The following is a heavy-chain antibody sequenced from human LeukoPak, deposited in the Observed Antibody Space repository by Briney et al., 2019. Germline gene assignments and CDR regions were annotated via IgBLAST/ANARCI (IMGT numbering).Heavy chain of an antibody. Sequence: GGSLRLSCAASGFTFSSYAMSWVRQAPGKGLEWVSAISGSGGSTYYADSVKGRFTISRDNSKNTLYLQMNSLRAEDTAVYYCAKAFLALIVVVPAAMAPFDYWGQGTLVTVSP. V-gene: IGHV3-23*01. CDR3: AKAFLALIVVVPAAMAPFDY. J-gene: IGHJ4*02. CDR1: GFTFSSYA. D-gene: IGHD2-2*01. CDR2: ISGSGGST.